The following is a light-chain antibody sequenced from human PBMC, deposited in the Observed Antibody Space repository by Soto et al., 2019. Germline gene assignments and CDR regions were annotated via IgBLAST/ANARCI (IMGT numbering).Light chain of an antibody. J-gene: IGKJ3*01. CDR3: QPENNWHPFT. Sequence: ELVMTQSPATLSVSPGERATLSCRASQSVSSNLAWSQQKPGQAPRLRIYGASTRATGIPARFGGSGSGTGFTLTISTLQAEDCAVYDCQPENNWHPFTFGPGTKVVIK. V-gene: IGKV3D-15*01. CDR2: GAS. CDR1: QSVSSN.